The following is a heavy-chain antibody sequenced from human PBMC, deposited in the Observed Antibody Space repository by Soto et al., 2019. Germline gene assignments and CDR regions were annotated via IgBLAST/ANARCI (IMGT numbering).Heavy chain of an antibody. CDR3: ARRPGGSLTQFDP. D-gene: IGHD2-15*01. CDR2: INAGNGNT. V-gene: IGHV1-3*01. J-gene: IGHJ5*02. CDR1: GYTFTSYA. Sequence: PGASVKVSCKASGYTFTSYAMHWVRQAPGQRLEWMGWINAGNGNTKYSQKFQGRVTITRDTSASTAYMELSSLRSEDTAVYYCARRPGGSLTQFDPWGQGTLVTVSS.